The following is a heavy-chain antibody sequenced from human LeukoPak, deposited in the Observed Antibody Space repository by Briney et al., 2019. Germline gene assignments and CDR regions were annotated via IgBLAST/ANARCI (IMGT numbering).Heavy chain of an antibody. CDR3: ARDPHDYSPYYMDV. J-gene: IGHJ6*03. V-gene: IGHV3-74*01. CDR2: INSDGSST. D-gene: IGHD4-11*01. CDR1: GFTFSTYS. Sequence: GGSLRLSCAASGFTFSTYSMNWVRQTPGKGLEWVSRINSDGSSTSYADSVKGRFTISRDNAKNTLYLQMNSLRAEDTAVYYCARDPHDYSPYYMDVWGKGTTVTVSS.